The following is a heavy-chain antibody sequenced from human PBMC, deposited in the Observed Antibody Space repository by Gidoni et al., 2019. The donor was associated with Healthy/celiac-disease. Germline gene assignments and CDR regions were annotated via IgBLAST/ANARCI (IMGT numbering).Heavy chain of an antibody. D-gene: IGHD2-15*01. CDR2: ISYDGSNK. CDR1: GFTFSSSG. Sequence: QVQLVESGGGVVQPGRSLRLSCAASGFTFSSSGMHWVRQAPGKGLEWVAVISYDGSNKYYADSVKGRFTISRDNSKNTLYLQMNSLRAEDTAVYYCAKDGGYCSGGSCGAFDIWGQGTMVTVSS. V-gene: IGHV3-30*18. J-gene: IGHJ3*02. CDR3: AKDGGYCSGGSCGAFDI.